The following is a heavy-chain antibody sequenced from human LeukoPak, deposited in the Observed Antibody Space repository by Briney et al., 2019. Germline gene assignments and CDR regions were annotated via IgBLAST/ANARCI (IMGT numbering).Heavy chain of an antibody. CDR3: ARGPRFVRRDILTGYAYFDY. J-gene: IGHJ4*02. V-gene: IGHV3-30-3*01. D-gene: IGHD3-9*01. CDR2: ISYDGGNE. CDR1: AFTFSIYA. Sequence: GGSLRLSCAASAFTFSIYAMDWVRQAPGKGLEWVAAISYDGGNEYYADSVKGRFTISRDNAKNSLYLQMNSLRAEDTAVYYCARGPRFVRRDILTGYAYFDYWGQGTLVTVSS.